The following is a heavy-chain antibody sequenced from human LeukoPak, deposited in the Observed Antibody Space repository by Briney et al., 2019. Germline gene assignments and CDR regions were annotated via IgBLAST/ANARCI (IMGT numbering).Heavy chain of an antibody. CDR2: ISSSSNYI. D-gene: IGHD3-9*01. J-gene: IGHJ3*02. Sequence: GGSLRLSRAASGFTFSSYNMNWVRQAPGKGLEWVSSISSSSNYIYYADSVKGRFTISRDNAKNSLYLQMNSLRAEDTAVYYCARDFLTILGAFDIWGQGTMVTVSS. CDR3: ARDFLTILGAFDI. CDR1: GFTFSSYN. V-gene: IGHV3-21*01.